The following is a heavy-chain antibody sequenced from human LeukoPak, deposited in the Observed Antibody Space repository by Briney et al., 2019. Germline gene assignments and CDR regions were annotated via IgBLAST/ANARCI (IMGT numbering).Heavy chain of an antibody. CDR2: IYYSGST. CDR1: GGSISSGDYY. CDR3: AREHIQQNYDFWSGYSQRWFDP. J-gene: IGHJ5*02. Sequence: PSETLSLTCTVSGGSISSGDYYWSWIRQPPGKGLEWIGYIYYSGSTYYNPSLKGRVTISVDTSKNQFSLKLSSVTAADTAVYYCAREHIQQNYDFWSGYSQRWFDPWGQGTLVTVSS. D-gene: IGHD3-3*01. V-gene: IGHV4-30-4*08.